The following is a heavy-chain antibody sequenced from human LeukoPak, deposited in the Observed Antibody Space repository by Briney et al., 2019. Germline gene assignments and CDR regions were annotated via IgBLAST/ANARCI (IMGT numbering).Heavy chain of an antibody. D-gene: IGHD6-13*01. Sequence: ASVKVSCKASGYTFTGYYMHWVRQAPGQGLEWMGRINPNSGGTNYAQKFQGRVTMTRDTSISPAYMELSRLRSDDTAVYYCARVKEIAAALDYWGQGTLVTVSS. CDR2: INPNSGGT. J-gene: IGHJ4*02. V-gene: IGHV1-2*06. CDR3: ARVKEIAAALDY. CDR1: GYTFTGYY.